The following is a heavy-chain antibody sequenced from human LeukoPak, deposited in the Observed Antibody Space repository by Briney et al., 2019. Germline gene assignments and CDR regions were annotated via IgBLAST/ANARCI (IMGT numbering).Heavy chain of an antibody. Sequence: PSETLSLTCAVYGGSFIDYYWNWIRQSPGKGLEWLGEINHSGTTNYNPSLKSRVTISVDTSKNQFPLRLSSVTAADTAVYYCARGLRLPSRSTPAVPHVWGKGTTVTVSA. V-gene: IGHV4-34*01. J-gene: IGHJ6*04. CDR2: INHSGTT. CDR1: GGSFIDYY. D-gene: IGHD2/OR15-2a*01. CDR3: ARGLRLPSRSTPAVPHV.